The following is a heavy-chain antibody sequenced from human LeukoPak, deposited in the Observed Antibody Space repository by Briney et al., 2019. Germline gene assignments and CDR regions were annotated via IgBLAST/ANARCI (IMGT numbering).Heavy chain of an antibody. V-gene: IGHV1-2*02. J-gene: IGHJ5*02. CDR2: INPNTGGT. CDR1: GYTFTGYY. Sequence: ASVKVSCKASGYTFTGYYMHWVRQAPGQGLEWMGWINPNTGGTNYAQKFQGRVTMTRDTSISTAYMELSSLRSDDTAVYYCARVGGSSYWFDPWGQGTLVTVSS. CDR3: ARVGGSSYWFDP. D-gene: IGHD1-26*01.